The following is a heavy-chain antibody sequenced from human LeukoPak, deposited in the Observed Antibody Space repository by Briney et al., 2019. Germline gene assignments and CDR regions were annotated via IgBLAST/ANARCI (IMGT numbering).Heavy chain of an antibody. V-gene: IGHV4-59*12. CDR3: ARSPDNLSYDYYYMDV. J-gene: IGHJ6*03. D-gene: IGHD1-1*01. CDR1: GGSISSYY. Sequence: PSETLSLTCTVSGGSISSYYWSWIRQPPGKALEWIGYIYHSGSTYYNPSLKSRVTISVDRSKNQFSLKLSSVTAADTAVYYCARSPDNLSYDYYYMDVWGKGTTVTVSS. CDR2: IYHSGST.